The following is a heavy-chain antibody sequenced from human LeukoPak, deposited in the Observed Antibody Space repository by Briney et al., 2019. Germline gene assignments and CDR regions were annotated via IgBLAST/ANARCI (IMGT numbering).Heavy chain of an antibody. V-gene: IGHV1-18*01. CDR3: ARVDNGGFTWSLYYFDY. D-gene: IGHD1-14*01. CDR1: GYSFIIYG. CDR2: ISPYNGNT. Sequence: ASVTVSCKPSGYSFIIYGLYWVRQAPGQGRGWMGWISPYNGNTNYAQNLQGRVTMTTDTSTSTAYMELRSLRSDDTAVYYCARVDNGGFTWSLYYFDYWGQGTLVTVSS. J-gene: IGHJ4*02.